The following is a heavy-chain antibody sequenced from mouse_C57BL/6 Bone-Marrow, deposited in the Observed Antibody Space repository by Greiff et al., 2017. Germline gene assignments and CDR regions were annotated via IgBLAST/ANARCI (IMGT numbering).Heavy chain of an antibody. Sequence: QVTLKVSGPGILQPSQTLSLTCSFSGFSLSTFGMGVGWIRQPSGKGLEWLAPIWWDDDKYYNPALKRRLTISKDTSKNQVCLKIANVDTADTATYYCARTEPRDYYGSSSFAYWGQGTLVTVSA. V-gene: IGHV8-8*01. D-gene: IGHD1-1*01. CDR1: GFSLSTFGMG. J-gene: IGHJ3*01. CDR2: IWWDDDK. CDR3: ARTEPRDYYGSSSFAY.